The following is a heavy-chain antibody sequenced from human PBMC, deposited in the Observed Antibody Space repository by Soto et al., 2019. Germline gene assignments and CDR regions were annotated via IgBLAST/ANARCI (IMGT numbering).Heavy chain of an antibody. CDR1: GDSIGSGAFY. J-gene: IGHJ6*02. CDR3: ARALGGVSSSGMDV. D-gene: IGHD1-26*01. V-gene: IGHV4-31*03. CDR2: VSVSGNA. Sequence: HLQESGPGLVAPSQTLSLRCSVSGDSIGSGAFYWSWVRQVPGKGLEWIGFVSVSGNAYYNPSLRGRVAMSIETSESQLSLRLLSVTAADAAVYFCARALGGVSSSGMDVWGQGTSVTVSS.